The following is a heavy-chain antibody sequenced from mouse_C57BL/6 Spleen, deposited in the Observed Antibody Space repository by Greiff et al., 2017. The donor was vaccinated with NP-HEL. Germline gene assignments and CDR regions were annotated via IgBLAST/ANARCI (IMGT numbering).Heavy chain of an antibody. CDR2: IYPGDGDT. Sequence: QVQLQQSGPELVKPGASVKISCKASGYAFSSSWMNWVKQRPGKGLEWIGRIYPGDGDTNYNGKFKGKATLTADNSSSTAYMQLSSLTSEDSAVCFSAILRSDVWGTGTTVTVSS. V-gene: IGHV1-82*01. J-gene: IGHJ1*03. CDR3: AILRSDV. D-gene: IGHD1-1*01. CDR1: GYAFSSSW.